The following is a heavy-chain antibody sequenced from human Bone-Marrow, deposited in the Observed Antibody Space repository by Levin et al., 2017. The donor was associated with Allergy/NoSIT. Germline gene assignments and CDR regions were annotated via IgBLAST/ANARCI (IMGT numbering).Heavy chain of an antibody. CDR2: MYYIGST. CDR1: GGSLTSDNYY. J-gene: IGHJ6*02. V-gene: IGHV4-30-4*01. Sequence: PSETLSLTCAVSGGSLTSDNYYWSWIRQPPGKGLECIGYMYYIGSTYSNPSLKSRVTISVDTSKNHFALKLSSVTAADTAVYYCARMGFYYYAMDVWGPGTTVTVSS. CDR3: ARMGFYYYAMDV.